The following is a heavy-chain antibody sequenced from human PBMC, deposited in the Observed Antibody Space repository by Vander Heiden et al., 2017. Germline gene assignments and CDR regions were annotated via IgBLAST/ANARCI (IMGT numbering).Heavy chain of an antibody. V-gene: IGHV3-73*02. CDR1: GFTFSGSA. D-gene: IGHD2-15*01. CDR2: IRSKANSYAT. J-gene: IGHJ4*02. Sequence: EVQLVESGGGLVQPGGSLKLSCAAAGFTFSGSAMHWVRQASGKGLEWVGRIRSKANSYATAYAAAGKGRFTISRDDAKNTAYMQMNRLKTEETAVYYCTRLGGWPPTRHPAVCWGQGTLVTVSS. CDR3: TRLGGWPPTRHPAVC.